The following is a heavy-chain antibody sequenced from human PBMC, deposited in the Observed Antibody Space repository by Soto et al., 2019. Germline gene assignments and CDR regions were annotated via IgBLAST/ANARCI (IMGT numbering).Heavy chain of an antibody. CDR3: ARADSSGYYYVKAFDI. D-gene: IGHD3-22*01. V-gene: IGHV3-74*01. Sequence: GGSLRLSCAASGFTFSSYWMHWVRQAPGKGLVGVSRINGDGSTTSYADSVKGRFTISRDNAKNTLNLQMNSLRAEDTAVYYCARADSSGYYYVKAFDIWGQGTLVTVSS. J-gene: IGHJ3*02. CDR1: GFTFSSYW. CDR2: INGDGSTT.